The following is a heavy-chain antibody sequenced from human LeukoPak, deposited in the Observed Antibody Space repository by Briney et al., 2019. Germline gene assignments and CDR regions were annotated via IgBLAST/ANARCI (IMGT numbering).Heavy chain of an antibody. CDR3: ARDGDFWSAQGAFDI. CDR1: GGTFSSYA. Sequence: ASVKVSCKASGGTFSSYAISWVRQAPGQGLEWMGRIIPILGIANYAQKFQGRVTITADKSTSTAYMELSSLRSEDTAVYYCARDGDFWSAQGAFDIWGQGTMVTVSS. D-gene: IGHD3-3*01. CDR2: IIPILGIA. J-gene: IGHJ3*02. V-gene: IGHV1-69*04.